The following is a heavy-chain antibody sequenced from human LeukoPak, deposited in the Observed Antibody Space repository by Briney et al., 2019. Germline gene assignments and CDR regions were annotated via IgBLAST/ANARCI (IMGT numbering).Heavy chain of an antibody. CDR2: INPISGGT. CDR1: GYTFTGYY. D-gene: IGHD7-27*01. V-gene: IGHV1-2*02. Sequence: ASVKVSCKASGYTFTGYYIHWVRQAPGQGLEWMGWINPISGGTNFAQKFQDRLTVTRDTSISTAYLELSRLRFDDTAVYYCARDPNWGECGYWGQGTLVTVSS. CDR3: ARDPNWGECGY. J-gene: IGHJ4*02.